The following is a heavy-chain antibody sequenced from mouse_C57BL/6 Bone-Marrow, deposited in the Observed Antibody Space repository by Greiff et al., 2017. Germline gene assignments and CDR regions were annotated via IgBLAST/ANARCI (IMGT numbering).Heavy chain of an antibody. D-gene: IGHD1-1*01. V-gene: IGHV1-64*01. Sequence: QVQLQQSGAELVKPGASVKLSCKASGYTFTSYWMHWVKQRPGQGLEWIGMIHPNSGSTNYNEKFKSKATLTVDKSSSTAYMQLSSLTSEDSAVYYCERWANLTHYGSSYVWYFDVGGTGTTVTVSS. CDR2: IHPNSGST. J-gene: IGHJ1*03. CDR1: GYTFTSYW. CDR3: ERWANLTHYGSSYVWYFDV.